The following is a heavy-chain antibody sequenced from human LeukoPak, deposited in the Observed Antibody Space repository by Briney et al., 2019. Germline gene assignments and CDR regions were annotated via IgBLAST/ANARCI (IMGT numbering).Heavy chain of an antibody. V-gene: IGHV1-2*02. CDR2: INPNSGGT. CDR1: GYTFTGYY. J-gene: IGHJ3*02. CDR3: AREMGITKYFHI. Sequence: GASVTVSCTASGYTFTGYYMHWVRQAPGQGLEWMGWINPNSGGTNYAQKFQGRVTMTRDTSISTAYMELSRLRSDDTAVYYCAREMGITKYFHIWGQGTLVTVSS. D-gene: IGHD3-10*01.